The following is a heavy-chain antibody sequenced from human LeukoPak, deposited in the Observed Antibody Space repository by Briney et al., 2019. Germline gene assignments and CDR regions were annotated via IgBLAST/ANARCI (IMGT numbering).Heavy chain of an antibody. V-gene: IGHV4-39*07. J-gene: IGHJ4*02. Sequence: KPSETLSLTCTVSGGSISTSSYFWGWIRQPPGKGLEWIGSIYYSGTTYYNPSLKSRVTISVDTSKNQFSLKLSSLTAADTAVYYCARACGSTSCYDYWGQGTLVTVSS. CDR1: GGSISTSSYF. CDR3: ARACGSTSCYDY. D-gene: IGHD2-2*01. CDR2: IYYSGTT.